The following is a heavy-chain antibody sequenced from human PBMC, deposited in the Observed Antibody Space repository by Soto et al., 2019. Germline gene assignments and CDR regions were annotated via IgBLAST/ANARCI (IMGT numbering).Heavy chain of an antibody. CDR3: ARESYFGSGATVVAY. J-gene: IGHJ4*02. D-gene: IGHD3-10*01. CDR1: GGSFSGYY. V-gene: IGHV4-34*01. Sequence: SETLSLTCAVYGGSFSGYYWTWIRQPPGTGLEWIGEINHSGSTNYNPSLKSRVTMSVDTSKNQFSLKVNSVTAADTAVYYCARESYFGSGATVVAYWGKGTLVTVPQ. CDR2: INHSGST.